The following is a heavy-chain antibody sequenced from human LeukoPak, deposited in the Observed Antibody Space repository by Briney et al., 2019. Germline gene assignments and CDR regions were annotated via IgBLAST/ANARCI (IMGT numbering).Heavy chain of an antibody. CDR2: INPNSGGT. Sequence: ASVKVSCKASGYTFSDYYMHWVRQAPGQGLEWMGWINPNSGGTKYAQKFQGRVTMTRDTSINTAYMELTRLRSDDTAVYYCARGYCSSISCFNWFDPWGQGTLVTASS. CDR3: ARGYCSSISCFNWFDP. V-gene: IGHV1-2*02. CDR1: GYTFSDYY. J-gene: IGHJ5*02. D-gene: IGHD2-2*01.